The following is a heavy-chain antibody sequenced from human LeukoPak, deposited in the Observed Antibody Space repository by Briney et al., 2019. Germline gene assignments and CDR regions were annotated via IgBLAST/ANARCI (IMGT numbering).Heavy chain of an antibody. CDR1: GYSFTNFW. V-gene: IGHV5-51*01. Sequence: GESLKISCKASGYSFTNFWIGWVRQMPGKGLEWMGIVYPGDSDTRYSPSFQGQVTISADKSIGTAYLQWGSLKASDTAMYYCVRQSAVAGTWGLDYWGQGTLVTVSS. CDR3: VRQSAVAGTWGLDY. CDR2: VYPGDSDT. D-gene: IGHD6-19*01. J-gene: IGHJ4*02.